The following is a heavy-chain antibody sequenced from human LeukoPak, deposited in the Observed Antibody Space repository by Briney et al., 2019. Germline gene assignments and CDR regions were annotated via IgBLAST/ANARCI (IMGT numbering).Heavy chain of an antibody. CDR2: INHSGST. V-gene: IGHV4-34*01. J-gene: IGHJ6*03. Sequence: SETLSLTGAVYGGSFSGYYWSWIRQPPGKGLEWIGEINHSGSTNYNPSLKSRVTISVDTSKNQFSLKLSSVTAADTAVYYCARGGPLTIFGVVIDRGVYYYMDVWGKGTTVTVSS. CDR1: GGSFSGYY. CDR3: ARGGPLTIFGVVIDRGVYYYMDV. D-gene: IGHD3-3*01.